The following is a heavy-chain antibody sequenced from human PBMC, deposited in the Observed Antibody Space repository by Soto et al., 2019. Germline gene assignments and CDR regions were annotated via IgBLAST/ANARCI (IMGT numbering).Heavy chain of an antibody. CDR3: AREGGSVDN. D-gene: IGHD1-26*01. J-gene: IGHJ4*02. Sequence: NPSETLSLTCTVSGGPIRSSSHYWGWIRQSPGTGLEWIGSIDESGDSYYNPSLKSRVTIFADTSKNQFSLKLISGTGADSAIYSCAREGGSVDNGGQGTLVTAPQ. V-gene: IGHV4-39*02. CDR1: GGPIRSSSHY. CDR2: IDESGDS.